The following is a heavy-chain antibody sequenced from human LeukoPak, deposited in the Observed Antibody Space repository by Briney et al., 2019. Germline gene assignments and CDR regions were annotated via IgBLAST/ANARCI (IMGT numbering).Heavy chain of an antibody. CDR1: GFIFNRYG. Sequence: PGGSLRLSCAASGFIFNRYGMHWLRQAPGKGLEWVALVRDDGSNKYYADSVKGRFTISRDNSKNTLDLQMNSLRAEDTAVYYCAKHALEWLLGLWYFDLWGRGTLVTVSS. CDR3: AKHALEWLLGLWYFDL. CDR2: VRDDGSNK. D-gene: IGHD3-3*01. V-gene: IGHV3-30*02. J-gene: IGHJ2*01.